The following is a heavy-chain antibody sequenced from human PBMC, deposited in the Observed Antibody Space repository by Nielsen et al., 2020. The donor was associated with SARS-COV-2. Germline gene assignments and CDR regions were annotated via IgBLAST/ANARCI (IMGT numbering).Heavy chain of an antibody. J-gene: IGHJ3*02. Sequence: GGSLRLSCAASGFTFSSYSMNWVRQAPGKGLEWVSYISSSSSTIYCADSVKGRFTISRDNAKNSLYLQMNSLRAEDTAVYYCARDLAETGDAFDIWGQGTMVTVSS. CDR2: ISSSSSTI. CDR3: ARDLAETGDAFDI. V-gene: IGHV3-48*01. CDR1: GFTFSSYS. D-gene: IGHD7-27*01.